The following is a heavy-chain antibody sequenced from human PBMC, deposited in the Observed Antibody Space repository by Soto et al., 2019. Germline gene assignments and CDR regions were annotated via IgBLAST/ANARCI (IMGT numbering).Heavy chain of an antibody. CDR1: GGSISSYY. Sequence: SDTLLLTFTVSGGSISSYYVSWIRQSAGKGLEWIGLIDNSGTTNYNPSLKSRVTMSVDASKNHFTNPREEIDGYNSQDYYYGLDVWGQGITVTVSS. CDR3: GLDV. CDR2: IDNSGTT. D-gene: IGHD5-12*01. V-gene: IGHV4-4*07. J-gene: IGHJ6*01.